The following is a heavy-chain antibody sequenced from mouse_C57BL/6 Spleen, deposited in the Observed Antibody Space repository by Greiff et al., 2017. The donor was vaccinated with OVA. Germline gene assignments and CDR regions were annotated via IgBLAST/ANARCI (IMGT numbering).Heavy chain of an antibody. D-gene: IGHD1-1*01. CDR2: IRNKANGYTT. CDR3: ASLHYYGSSHWYFDV. CDR1: GFTFTDYY. V-gene: IGHV7-3*01. Sequence: EVQLVESGGGLVQPGGSLSLSCAASGFTFTDYYMSWVRQPPGKALEWLGFIRNKANGYTTEYSASVKGRFTISRDNSQSILYLQMNALRAEDSATYYCASLHYYGSSHWYFDVWGTGTTVTVSS. J-gene: IGHJ1*03.